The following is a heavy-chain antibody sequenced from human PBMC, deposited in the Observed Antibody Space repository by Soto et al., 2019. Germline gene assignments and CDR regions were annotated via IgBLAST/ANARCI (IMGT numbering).Heavy chain of an antibody. V-gene: IGHV3-74*02. Sequence: EVQLVESGGGLVQPGGSLRLSCAASGFSFNNYWMFWVRQPPGKGLVWVSHINSDGSTRTYADSVKGRFTISRDNAKNTLNLQMNSLGAEDTAVYYCAGGSRDTSGYYDFEYWGQGTLVTVSS. CDR1: GFSFNNYW. CDR3: AGGSRDTSGYYDFEY. D-gene: IGHD3-22*01. J-gene: IGHJ4*02. CDR2: INSDGSTR.